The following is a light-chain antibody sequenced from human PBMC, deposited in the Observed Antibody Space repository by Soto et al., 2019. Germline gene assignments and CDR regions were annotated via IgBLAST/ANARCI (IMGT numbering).Light chain of an antibody. CDR1: QSVSSY. CDR3: QQRSNWPGT. CDR2: DAS. Sequence: EIVLTQSPATLSLSPGERATLSCRASQSVSSYLAWYQQKPGQAPRLLIYDASNRATGIPARFSGSGSGTDFTLTISSLEPEEFAVYYCQQRSNWPGTFGQGTKV. J-gene: IGKJ1*01. V-gene: IGKV3-11*01.